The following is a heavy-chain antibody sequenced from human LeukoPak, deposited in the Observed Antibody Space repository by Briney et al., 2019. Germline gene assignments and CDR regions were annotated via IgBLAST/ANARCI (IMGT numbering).Heavy chain of an antibody. Sequence: PSETLPLTCTVSGGSISRGDYYWSWIRQSPGKGLEWIGYIYYTGSTYYNPSLKSRVTISLDMSKNQFSLKLNSVTAADTAVYYRARDSSGHWYFDLWGRGTLVTVPS. D-gene: IGHD3-22*01. J-gene: IGHJ2*01. CDR3: ARDSSGHWYFDL. CDR2: IYYTGST. V-gene: IGHV4-30-4*01. CDR1: GGSISRGDYY.